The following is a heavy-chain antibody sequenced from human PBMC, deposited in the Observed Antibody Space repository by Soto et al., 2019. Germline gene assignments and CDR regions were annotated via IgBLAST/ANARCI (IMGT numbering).Heavy chain of an antibody. CDR3: ARNTRYCSSTRCYGMDV. J-gene: IGHJ6*02. V-gene: IGHV1-69*01. CDR1: GGTFSSYA. D-gene: IGHD2-2*01. CDR2: IIPIFGTA. Sequence: QVQLVQSGAEVKKPGSSVKVSCKASGGTFSSYAISWVRQAPGQGLEWMGGIIPIFGTANYAQKFQGRVTITADESTSTAYMELSSLRSEDTAVYYCARNTRYCSSTRCYGMDVWGQGTTVTVSS.